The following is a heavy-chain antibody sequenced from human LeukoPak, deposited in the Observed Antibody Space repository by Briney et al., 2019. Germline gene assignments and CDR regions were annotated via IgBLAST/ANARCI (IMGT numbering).Heavy chain of an antibody. CDR1: GFTFSSYW. CDR3: ARDANWARDY. D-gene: IGHD7-27*01. V-gene: IGHV3-7*01. Sequence: PGGSLRLSCAASGFTFSSYWMNWVRQAPGKGLEWVASIKQDGSEKSYVDFVEGRFTISRDNAENSLYLQMNSLRAEDTAVYYCARDANWARDYWGQGTLVTVSS. J-gene: IGHJ4*02. CDR2: IKQDGSEK.